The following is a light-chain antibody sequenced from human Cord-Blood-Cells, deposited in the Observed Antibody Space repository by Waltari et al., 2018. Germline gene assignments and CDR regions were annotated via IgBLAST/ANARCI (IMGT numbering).Light chain of an antibody. V-gene: IGLV3-21*04. J-gene: IGLJ1*01. CDR1: NIGSKS. CDR3: QVWDSSSDHPNYV. Sequence: SYVLTQPPPVSVAPGKTARITCGGNNIGSKSVHWYKQKPGQAPVLVIYYDSDRPSGIPERFSGSNSGNTATLTISRVEAGDEADYYCQVWDSSSDHPNYVFGTGTKVTVL. CDR2: YDS.